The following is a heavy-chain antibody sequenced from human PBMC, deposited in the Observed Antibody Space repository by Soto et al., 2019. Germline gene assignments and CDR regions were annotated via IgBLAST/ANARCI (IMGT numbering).Heavy chain of an antibody. V-gene: IGHV3-23*01. J-gene: IGHJ4*02. Sequence: EVQLSESGGGLIQPGGSLRLSCEASGFTFSNYGMTWVRLAPGKGLEWVSTISGSGGRTFYADPVKGRFTISRDNSKTTLYLQMNSLRAEDTAVYYCAKEMIAATLAEFFDYWGQGTLVTVSS. CDR1: GFTFSNYG. CDR2: ISGSGGRT. CDR3: AKEMIAATLAEFFDY. D-gene: IGHD2-21*01.